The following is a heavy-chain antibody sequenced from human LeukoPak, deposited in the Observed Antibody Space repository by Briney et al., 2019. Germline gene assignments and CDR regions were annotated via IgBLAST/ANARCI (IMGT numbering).Heavy chain of an antibody. Sequence: SETLSLTCTVSGGSISSSSYYWGWLRHPPGKGLEWIGRTFYSRSTYYNPTPKSRIPITVAPAKHPFSLKLSCAPAAAPAVYYCANMGYSYAPGLFDPRVQGTLVSVCS. CDR2: TFYSRST. CDR3: ANMGYSYAPGLFDP. CDR1: GGSISSSSYY. D-gene: IGHD5-18*01. J-gene: IGHJ5*02. V-gene: IGHV4-39*07.